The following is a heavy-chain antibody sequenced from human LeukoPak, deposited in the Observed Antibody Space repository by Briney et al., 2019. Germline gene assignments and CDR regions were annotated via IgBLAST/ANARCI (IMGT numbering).Heavy chain of an antibody. V-gene: IGHV1-2*02. D-gene: IGHD2-2*01. J-gene: IGHJ5*02. CDR3: ARQLGKIVVPAAIWFDP. Sequence: ASVKVSCKASGYTFTGYYMHWVRQAPGQGLEWMGWINPNSGGTNYAQKFQGRATMTRDTSISTAYMELSRLRSDDTAVYYCARQLGKIVVPAAIWFDPWGQGTLVTVSS. CDR1: GYTFTGYY. CDR2: INPNSGGT.